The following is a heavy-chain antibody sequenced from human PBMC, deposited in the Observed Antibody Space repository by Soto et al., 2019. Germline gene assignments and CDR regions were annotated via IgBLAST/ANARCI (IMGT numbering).Heavy chain of an antibody. CDR3: AKDTTYYDILTGYYRPYYFDY. V-gene: IGHV3-23*01. D-gene: IGHD3-9*01. Sequence: GSLRLSCAASGFTFSSYAMSWVRQAPGKGLEWVSAISGSGGSTYYADSVKGRFTISRDNSKNTLYLQMNSLRAEDTAVYYCAKDTTYYDILTGYYRPYYFDYWGQGTLVTVSS. CDR2: ISGSGGST. CDR1: GFTFSSYA. J-gene: IGHJ4*02.